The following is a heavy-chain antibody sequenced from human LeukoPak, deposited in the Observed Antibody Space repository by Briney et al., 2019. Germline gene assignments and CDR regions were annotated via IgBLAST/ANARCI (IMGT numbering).Heavy chain of an antibody. V-gene: IGHV5-51*01. Sequence: GESLKISCKGSEYSFTSYWVGWVRQMPGKGLEWMGIIYPGDSDTRYSPSFQGQVTISADKSISTAYLQWSSLKASDTAMYYCAGHEVDGYNIDYYYYMDIWGKGTTVTVSS. CDR2: IYPGDSDT. CDR1: EYSFTSYW. CDR3: AGHEVDGYNIDYYYYMDI. J-gene: IGHJ6*03. D-gene: IGHD5-24*01.